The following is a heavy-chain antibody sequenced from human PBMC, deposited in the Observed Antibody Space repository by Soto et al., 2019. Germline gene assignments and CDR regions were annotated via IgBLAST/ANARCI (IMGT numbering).Heavy chain of an antibody. Sequence: QVQLVESGGGVVQPGRSLILSCAASGFTFSSYSMHWVRQAPGKGLEWVAVIWDDGSNKYYADSVKGRFTISRDTSKNTLYQQMNSLRAEATAVYYGARDLWNHWGMGATAYFDYWGQGTLVTVSS. V-gene: IGHV3-33*01. J-gene: IGHJ4*02. D-gene: IGHD1-26*01. CDR1: GFTFSSYS. CDR2: IWDDGSNK. CDR3: ARDLWNHWGMGATAYFDY.